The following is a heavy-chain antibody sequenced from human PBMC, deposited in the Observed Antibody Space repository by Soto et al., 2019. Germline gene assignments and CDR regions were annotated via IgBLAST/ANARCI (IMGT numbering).Heavy chain of an antibody. J-gene: IGHJ5*02. D-gene: IGHD1-26*01. CDR2: IYYGATA. V-gene: IGHV4-38-2*02. CDR3: ARDGSVGTGWFDP. Sequence: PSETLSLTCVVSGHSISSSHFWGWLRQPPGEGLEWIGSIYYGATAYYNPSLKSRVTISKDMSKNQFSLSLSSVTAADTAFYYCARDGSVGTGWFDPWGQGTLVTVSS. CDR1: GHSISSSHF.